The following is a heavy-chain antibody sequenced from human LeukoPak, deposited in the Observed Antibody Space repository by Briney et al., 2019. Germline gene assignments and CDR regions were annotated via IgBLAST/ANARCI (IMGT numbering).Heavy chain of an antibody. Sequence: GGSLRLSCSASGFTFSIYGMHWVRQAPGKGLEYVSAISPNGGRTYYADTVKGRFTISRDNSKNTLCLQMSTLRVEDTAVYYCVKNYYGSETYTGYYFYGMDVWGQGTTVTVSS. CDR3: VKNYYGSETYTGYYFYGMDV. CDR2: ISPNGGRT. J-gene: IGHJ6*02. V-gene: IGHV3-64D*06. D-gene: IGHD3-10*01. CDR1: GFTFSIYG.